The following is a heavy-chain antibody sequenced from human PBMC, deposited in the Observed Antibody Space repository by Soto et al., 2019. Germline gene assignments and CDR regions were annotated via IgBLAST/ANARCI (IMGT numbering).Heavy chain of an antibody. CDR2: ISYDGSDK. J-gene: IGHJ4*02. D-gene: IGHD6-19*01. Sequence: QVRLVESGGGVVQPGRSLRLSCAASGFIFGSYGMHWVRQAPGTGLEWVSVISYDGSDKKYADSVKGRFTISRDNSKNTLYLEMNDLRADDTAVYFCARDYTSAWYRIWVFDYWGQGTRVTVSS. V-gene: IGHV3-33*01. CDR1: GFIFGSYG. CDR3: ARDYTSAWYRIWVFDY.